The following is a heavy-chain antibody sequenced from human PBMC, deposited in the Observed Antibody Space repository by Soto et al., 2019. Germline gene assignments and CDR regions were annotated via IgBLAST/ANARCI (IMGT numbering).Heavy chain of an antibody. CDR1: GFIFISYG. V-gene: IGHV3-30*18. CDR2: ISYDGTNK. D-gene: IGHD6-19*01. Sequence: RSLRLSCAASGFIFISYGMHWVRQSPGKGLEWVALISYDGTNKYYADSMKGRFTISRDNSKNMVYLQMNSLRAEDTAVYYCEKTGSGWYFDYWGRGTLVTVSS. CDR3: EKTGSGWYFDY. J-gene: IGHJ4*02.